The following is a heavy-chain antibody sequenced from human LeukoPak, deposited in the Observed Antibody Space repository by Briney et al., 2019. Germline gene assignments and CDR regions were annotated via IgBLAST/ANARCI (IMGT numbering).Heavy chain of an antibody. J-gene: IGHJ4*02. V-gene: IGHV3-33*06. CDR1: GFTFSSYG. CDR3: AKDRVGYYDSSGSSLLDY. Sequence: PGRSLRLSCAASGFTFSSYGMHWVRQAPGKGLEGVADIWYEGSNKYYADSVKGRFTISRDNSKNTLYLQMNSLRAEDTAVYYCAKDRVGYYDSSGSSLLDYWGQGTLVTVSS. D-gene: IGHD3-22*01. CDR2: IWYEGSNK.